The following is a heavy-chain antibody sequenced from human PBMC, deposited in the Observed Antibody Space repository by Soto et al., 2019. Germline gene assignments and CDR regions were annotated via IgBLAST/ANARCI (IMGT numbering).Heavy chain of an antibody. J-gene: IGHJ5*02. CDR2: IYYSGST. CDR1: GGSISSGGYY. D-gene: IGHD4-4*01. Sequence: SETLSLTCTVSGGSISSGGYYWSWIRQHPGKGLEWIGYIYYSGSTYYNPSLKSRVTISVDTSKNQFSLKLSSVRAEDTAVYYCARVSLQRAARRQNWLDPPAQRTLVTVSS. CDR3: ARVSLQRAARRQNWLDP. V-gene: IGHV4-31*03.